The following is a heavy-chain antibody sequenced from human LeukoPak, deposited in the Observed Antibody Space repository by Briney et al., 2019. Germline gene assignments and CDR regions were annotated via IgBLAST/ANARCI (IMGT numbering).Heavy chain of an antibody. D-gene: IGHD2-15*01. CDR1: GFTFSSYA. Sequence: GGSLRLSCAASGFTFSSYAMSWVRQAPGKGLEWVSAISGSGGSAYYADSVKGRFTISRDNSKNTLYLQMNSLRAEDTAVYYCAKEGLVVVVAATDYWGQGTLVTVSS. CDR2: ISGSGGSA. V-gene: IGHV3-23*01. CDR3: AKEGLVVVVAATDY. J-gene: IGHJ4*02.